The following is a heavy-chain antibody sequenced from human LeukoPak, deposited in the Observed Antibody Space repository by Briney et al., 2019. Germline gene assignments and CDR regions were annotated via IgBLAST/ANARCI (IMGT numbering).Heavy chain of an antibody. D-gene: IGHD2-15*01. CDR1: GFTFSSYS. V-gene: IGHV3-21*01. CDR2: ISSSSSYI. Sequence: GGSLRLSCAASGFTFSSYSMNWVRQAPGKGLEWVSSISSSSSYIYYADPVKGRFTISRDNAKNSLYLQMNSLRAEDTAVCYCARLVYCSGGSCDYWGQGTLVTVSS. CDR3: ARLVYCSGGSCDY. J-gene: IGHJ4*02.